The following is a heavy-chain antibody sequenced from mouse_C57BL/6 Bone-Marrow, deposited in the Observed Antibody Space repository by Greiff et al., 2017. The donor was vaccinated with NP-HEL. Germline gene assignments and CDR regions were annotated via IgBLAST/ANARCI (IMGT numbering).Heavy chain of an antibody. CDR1: GYTFTSYW. CDR3: ARGWLLPYYFDY. J-gene: IGHJ2*01. Sequence: VQLQQPGAELVKPGASVKLSCKASGYTFTSYWMQWVKQRPGQGLEWIGEIDPSDSYTNYNQKFKGKATLTVDTSSSTAYMQLSSLTSEDSAVYYCARGWLLPYYFDYWGQGTTLTVSS. D-gene: IGHD2-3*01. CDR2: IDPSDSYT. V-gene: IGHV1-50*01.